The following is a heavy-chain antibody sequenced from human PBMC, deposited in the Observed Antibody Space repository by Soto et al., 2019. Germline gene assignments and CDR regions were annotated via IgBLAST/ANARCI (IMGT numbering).Heavy chain of an antibody. V-gene: IGHV1-69*02. D-gene: IGHD2-15*01. CDR1: GGTFSSYT. Sequence: QVQLVQSGAEVKKPGSSVKVSCKASGGTFSSYTISWVRQAPGQGLEWMGRIIPILGIANYAQKFQGRVTITADKSPSTAYMELSSLRSEDTAVYYCASLVVVAATSFGDYWGQGTLVTVSS. CDR3: ASLVVVAATSFGDY. CDR2: IIPILGIA. J-gene: IGHJ4*02.